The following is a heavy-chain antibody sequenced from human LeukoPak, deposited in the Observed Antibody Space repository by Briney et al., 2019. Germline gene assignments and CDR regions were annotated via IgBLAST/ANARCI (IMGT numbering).Heavy chain of an antibody. J-gene: IGHJ6*03. V-gene: IGHV1-69*05. D-gene: IGHD6-13*01. CDR1: GGTFSSYA. Sequence: ASVTVSCKASGGTFSSYAISWVRQAPGQGLEWMGGIIPIFGTANYAQKFQGRVTITTDESTSTAYMELSSLRSEDTAVYYCASCAAAGTTYHYYYYYYMDVWAKGPRSPSP. CDR3: ASCAAAGTTYHYYYYYYMDV. CDR2: IIPIFGTA.